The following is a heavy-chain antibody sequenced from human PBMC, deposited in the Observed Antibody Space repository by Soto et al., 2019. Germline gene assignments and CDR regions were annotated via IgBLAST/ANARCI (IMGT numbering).Heavy chain of an antibody. V-gene: IGHV1-69*06. J-gene: IGHJ2*01. CDR1: GGTFSSYA. Sequence: QVPLVQSGAEVRKPGSSVKVSCKASGGTFSSYAITWVRQAPGQGLEWMGGIIAIFGTVNYAQKFQGRVTITADKSTSTVYMELSSLRSEDTAVYYCARGKRGPWYFDLWGRGTLVAVSS. CDR2: IIAIFGTV. CDR3: ARGKRGPWYFDL.